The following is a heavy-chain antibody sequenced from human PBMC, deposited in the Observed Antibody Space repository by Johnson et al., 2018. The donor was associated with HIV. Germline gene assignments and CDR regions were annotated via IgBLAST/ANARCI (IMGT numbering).Heavy chain of an antibody. Sequence: VQLVESGGGLIQPGGSLRLSCAASGFTVSSNYMSWVRQAPGKGLVWVSRINADGGATTYADSVKGRFTISRDNAKNTLYLQMNSLRAEDTAFYYCATESRYCSGGSCQDAFDIWGQGTMVTVS. CDR2: INADGGAT. CDR3: ATESRYCSGGSCQDAFDI. V-gene: IGHV3-53*01. D-gene: IGHD2-15*01. J-gene: IGHJ3*02. CDR1: GFTVSSNY.